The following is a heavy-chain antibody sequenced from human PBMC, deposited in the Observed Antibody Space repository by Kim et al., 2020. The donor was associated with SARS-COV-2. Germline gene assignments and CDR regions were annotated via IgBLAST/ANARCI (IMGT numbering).Heavy chain of an antibody. Sequence: GGSLRLSCAASGFSFRDTWMSWVRQVSGKGLEFVGRIKAYKDGGTTDYAAPVKGRFTISRDDSKVTLYLQMNSLKTEDTAVYFCATDLPSPLAQIDFWGQGTLVTVSS. D-gene: IGHD3-3*02. CDR1: GFSFRDTW. J-gene: IGHJ4*02. CDR2: IKAYKDGGTT. CDR3: ATDLPSPLAQIDF. V-gene: IGHV3-15*01.